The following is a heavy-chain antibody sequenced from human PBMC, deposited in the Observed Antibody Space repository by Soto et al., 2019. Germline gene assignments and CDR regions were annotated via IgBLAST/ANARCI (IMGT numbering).Heavy chain of an antibody. J-gene: IGHJ6*02. V-gene: IGHV4-31*03. CDR3: ARWLQFGSYYGMDV. CDR1: GGSVSSGGYY. D-gene: IGHD5-12*01. Sequence: SETLSLTCTVSGGSVSSGGYYWNWIRQHPGKGLEWIGYIYYSGSTYYNPSLKSRITISVDTSKNQFSLKLSSVTAADTAVYYCARWLQFGSYYGMDVWGQGTTVTVSS. CDR2: IYYSGST.